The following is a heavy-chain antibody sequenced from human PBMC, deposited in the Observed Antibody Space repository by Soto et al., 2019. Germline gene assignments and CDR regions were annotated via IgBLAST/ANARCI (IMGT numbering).Heavy chain of an antibody. CDR2: IKQDGSEE. V-gene: IGHV3-7*04. J-gene: IGHJ4*02. Sequence: EVQLVESGGGLVQPGGSLRLSCADSGFSSSPFWMTWVRQAPGKGLEWVALIKQDGSEEWYVDSVKGRFTISRDNAKNSVYPQMDSLRVDDTAVYYCTGGSCWVQTDWGQGTVVTVSS. CDR1: GFSSSPFW. CDR3: TGGSCWVQTD. D-gene: IGHD6-19*01.